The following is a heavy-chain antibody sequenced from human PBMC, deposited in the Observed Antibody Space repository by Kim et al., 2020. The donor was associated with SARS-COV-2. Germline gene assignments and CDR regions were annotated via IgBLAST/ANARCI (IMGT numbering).Heavy chain of an antibody. CDR3: ASPRGLEPREDAFDI. D-gene: IGHD1-1*01. Sequence: GESLKISCKGSGYSFTSYWIGWVRQMPGKGLEWMGIIYPGDSDTRYSPSFQGQVTISADKSISTAYLQWSSLKASDTAMYYCASPRGLEPREDAFDIWGQGTMVTVSS. CDR1: GYSFTSYW. CDR2: IYPGDSDT. V-gene: IGHV5-51*01. J-gene: IGHJ3*02.